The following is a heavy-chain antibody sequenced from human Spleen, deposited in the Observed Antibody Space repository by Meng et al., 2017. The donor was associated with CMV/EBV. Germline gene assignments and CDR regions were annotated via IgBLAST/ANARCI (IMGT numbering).Heavy chain of an antibody. CDR1: GFTFSSYS. J-gene: IGHJ4*02. Sequence: GESLKISCVTSGFTFSSYSMNWVRQAPGKGLEWVSSISSSSSYIYYADSVKGRFTISRDNAKNSLSLQMNSLRAEDTAIYYCARRRDPSTVTMDSWGQGTLVTVSS. D-gene: IGHD4-17*01. CDR2: ISSSSSYI. V-gene: IGHV3-21*01. CDR3: ARRRDPSTVTMDS.